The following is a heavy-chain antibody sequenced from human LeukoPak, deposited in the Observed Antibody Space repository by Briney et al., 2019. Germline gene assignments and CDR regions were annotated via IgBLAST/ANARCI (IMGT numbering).Heavy chain of an antibody. CDR2: TYQSGTT. Sequence: KPSETLSLTCAVSGGSITSFYWSWIRQPPGKGLEYIGHTYQSGTTNYNPSLRSRVTLSIDTSKNQFSLRLTSLTAADTAVYFCARLGYNYGFDPWGQGTLVTVSS. J-gene: IGHJ5*02. CDR1: GGSITSFY. CDR3: ARLGYNYGFDP. D-gene: IGHD5-18*01. V-gene: IGHV4-59*08.